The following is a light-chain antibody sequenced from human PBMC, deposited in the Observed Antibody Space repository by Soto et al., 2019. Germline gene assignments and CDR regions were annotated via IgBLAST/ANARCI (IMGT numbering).Light chain of an antibody. V-gene: IGKV4-1*01. J-gene: IGKJ2*01. Sequence: DIVMTQSPGSLAVSLGERATINCKSSQSVLYSSNNKNYLAWYQQKPGQPHKLLIYWASTRESGVPDRFSGSGSGTDFTLTISSLQAEDVAVYYCQQYYSTLSYTFGQGTKLEIK. CDR3: QQYYSTLSYT. CDR2: WAS. CDR1: QSVLYSSNNKNY.